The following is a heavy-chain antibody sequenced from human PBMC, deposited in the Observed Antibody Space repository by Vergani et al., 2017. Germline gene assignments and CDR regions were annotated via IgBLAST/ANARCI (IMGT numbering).Heavy chain of an antibody. D-gene: IGHD5-12*01. CDR1: GSTFNHYA. J-gene: IGHJ6*02. CDR2: ISGSGGST. Sequence: EVQLLEAGGDLVQPGGSLRLSCAASGSTFNHYAMNWVRQAPGKGLEWVSGISGSGGSTYYEGSVKGRFTISRDSSKNTLYLQMDSLSAWDTAVYYCAKANPRNSGYDYLYYYHAMDVWCQGTTVTVSS. CDR3: AKANPRNSGYDYLYYYHAMDV. V-gene: IGHV3-23*01.